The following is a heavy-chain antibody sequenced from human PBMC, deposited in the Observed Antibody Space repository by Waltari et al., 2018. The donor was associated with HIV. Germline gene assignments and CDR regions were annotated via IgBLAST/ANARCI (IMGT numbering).Heavy chain of an antibody. CDR3: ARGPDRNNVSFLDP. Sequence: QVQLQQWGAGLLKPSETLSLTCAVYGGSFSGYYWSWIRQPPGKGLEWIGEINNRGSTNDNPSLKSRVTISVDTSKNQFSLKLSSVTAADTAVYYCARGPDRNNVSFLDPWGQGTLVTVSS. CDR2: INNRGST. J-gene: IGHJ5*02. V-gene: IGHV4-34*01. D-gene: IGHD2-8*01. CDR1: GGSFSGYY.